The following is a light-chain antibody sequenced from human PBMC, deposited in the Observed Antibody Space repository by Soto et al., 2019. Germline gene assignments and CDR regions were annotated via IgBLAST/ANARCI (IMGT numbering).Light chain of an antibody. CDR1: QSVSNNY. CDR2: GAS. V-gene: IGKV3-20*01. J-gene: IGKJ1*01. CDR3: QQYGSSPPT. Sequence: ELVLTQSQGTLSLSPGERATLSCRASQSVSNNYLAWYQRKPGQAPRLLIYGASSRATDIPTRFSGSGSGTDFTLTITRLEPEDFAVYYCQQYGSSPPTFGQGTKVEIK.